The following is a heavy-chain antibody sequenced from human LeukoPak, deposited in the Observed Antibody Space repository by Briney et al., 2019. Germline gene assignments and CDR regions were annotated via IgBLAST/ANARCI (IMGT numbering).Heavy chain of an antibody. CDR1: GYTFTSHL. V-gene: IGHV1-8*01. CDR2: MNPNSGNT. CDR3: ARGRPTNLGGIY. J-gene: IGHJ4*02. Sequence: ASVKVSCKASGYTFTSHLINWVRQAAGQGLEWMGWMNPNSGNTAYPQKFQGRVTMTWDTSINTAYMELDSLRSEDTAVYYCARGRPTNLGGIYWGQGSLVTVSS. D-gene: IGHD7-27*01.